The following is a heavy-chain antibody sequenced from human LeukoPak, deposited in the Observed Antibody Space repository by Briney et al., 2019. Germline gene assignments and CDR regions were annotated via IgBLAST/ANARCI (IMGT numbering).Heavy chain of an antibody. Sequence: SETLSLTCTVSGGSISSYYWSWIRQPPGKGLEWIAYIYYSGSTNYNPSLKSRVTISVDTSKNQFSLKLSSVTAADTAVYYCAARRGYCSSTSCYGHYGMDVWGQGTTVTVSS. J-gene: IGHJ6*02. V-gene: IGHV4-59*01. CDR2: IYYSGST. CDR1: GGSISSYY. CDR3: AARRGYCSSTSCYGHYGMDV. D-gene: IGHD2-2*01.